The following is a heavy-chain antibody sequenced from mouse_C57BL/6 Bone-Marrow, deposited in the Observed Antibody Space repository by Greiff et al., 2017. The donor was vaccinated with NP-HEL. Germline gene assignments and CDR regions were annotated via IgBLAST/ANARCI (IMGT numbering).Heavy chain of an antibody. CDR3: ARDRGDGAWYFDV. V-gene: IGHV5-4*01. CDR1: GVTFSSYA. J-gene: IGHJ1*03. D-gene: IGHD1-1*02. Sequence: VQLKESGGGLGKGGGWRQSAGGGAGVTFSSYAMSWVRQTPEKRLEWVATISDGGSYTYYPDNVKGRFPISRDNAKNNLYLQMSHLKSEDTAMYYCARDRGDGAWYFDVWGTGTTVTVSS. CDR2: ISDGGSYT.